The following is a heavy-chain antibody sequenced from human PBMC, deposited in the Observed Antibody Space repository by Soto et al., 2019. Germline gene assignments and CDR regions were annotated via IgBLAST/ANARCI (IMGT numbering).Heavy chain of an antibody. D-gene: IGHD3-22*01. J-gene: IGHJ4*02. CDR1: DGSLSPNY. Sequence: PSETLSLTCTVSDGSLSPNYGSWVRQSPGKGLEWIGYIYYAGTTTYNPSLKSRITISLDTSQNEVSLKLSSVTAADSAVYYCARLGAYYQALDSWGRGTLVTV. CDR2: IYYAGTT. V-gene: IGHV4-59*08. CDR3: ARLGAYYQALDS.